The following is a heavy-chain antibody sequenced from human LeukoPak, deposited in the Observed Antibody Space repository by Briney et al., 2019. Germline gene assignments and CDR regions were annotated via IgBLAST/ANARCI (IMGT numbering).Heavy chain of an antibody. V-gene: IGHV3-23*01. CDR1: GFTFSTYA. D-gene: IGHD2/OR15-2a*01. CDR3: RYFLPHFDY. CDR2: ISGSGGST. Sequence: PGGSLRLSCAASGFTFSTYAMSWVRQAPGKGLKWVSAISGSGGSTNYADSVKGRFTISRDNSKNRLYLQMNSLRAEDTAVYYCRYFLPHFDYWGQGTLVTVSS. J-gene: IGHJ4*02.